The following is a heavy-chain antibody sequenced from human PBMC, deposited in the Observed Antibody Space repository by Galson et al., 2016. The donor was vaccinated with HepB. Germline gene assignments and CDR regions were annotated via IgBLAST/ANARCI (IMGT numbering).Heavy chain of an antibody. J-gene: IGHJ4*02. D-gene: IGHD3-22*01. Sequence: SLRLSCAASGFIFSSYAMIWVRQAPGKGLEWISYISRSNSTIYYADSVKGRFTISRDNAKNSLYLQMNSLRAEDTAMYYCARGHYYDISSVYWGPGTLVTVSS. CDR1: GFIFSSYA. CDR2: ISRSNSTI. V-gene: IGHV3-48*03. CDR3: ARGHYYDISSVY.